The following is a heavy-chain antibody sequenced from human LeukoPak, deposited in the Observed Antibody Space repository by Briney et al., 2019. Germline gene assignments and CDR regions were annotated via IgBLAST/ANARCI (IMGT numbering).Heavy chain of an antibody. CDR2: FDPEDGET. D-gene: IGHD5-24*01. V-gene: IGHV1-24*01. CDR3: ATGRRDGYNYNFDY. CDR1: GYTLTELS. Sequence: ASVKASCKVSGYTLTELSMHWVRQAPGKGLEWMGGFDPEDGETIYAQKFQGRVTMTEDTSTDTAYMELSSLRSEDTAVYYCATGRRDGYNYNFDYWGQGTLVTVSS. J-gene: IGHJ4*02.